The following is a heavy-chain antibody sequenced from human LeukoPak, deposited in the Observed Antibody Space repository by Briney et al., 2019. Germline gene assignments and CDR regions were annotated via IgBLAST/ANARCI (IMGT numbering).Heavy chain of an antibody. Sequence: GSLRLSCAVSGFTFSDHYMSWIRQAPGKGLEWVSYISTSGTYTNYADSLKGRFTISRDNAKNSLYLEMNSLRAEDTAVYYCARGHFGLDVWGQGTTVTVSS. CDR3: ARGHFGLDV. V-gene: IGHV3-11*06. CDR1: GFTFSDHY. CDR2: ISTSGTYT. J-gene: IGHJ6*02.